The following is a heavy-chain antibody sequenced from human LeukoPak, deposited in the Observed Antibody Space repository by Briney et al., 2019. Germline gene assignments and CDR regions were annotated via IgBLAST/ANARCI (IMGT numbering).Heavy chain of an antibody. CDR3: TKGMATIRRHIDS. Sequence: GGSLRLSCAASGFTFSNYEMNWVGQAPGKGREWVSHISSDGSAIHYADSVRGRFTISRDNPKNTLHLEMNSLRAEDTGIYYCTKGMATIRRHIDSCGQGTLVTVSS. CDR1: GFTFSNYE. D-gene: IGHD5-24*01. V-gene: IGHV3-48*03. CDR2: ISSDGSAI. J-gene: IGHJ4*02.